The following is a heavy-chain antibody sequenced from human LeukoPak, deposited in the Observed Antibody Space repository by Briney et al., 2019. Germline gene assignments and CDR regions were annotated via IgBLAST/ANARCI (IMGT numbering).Heavy chain of an antibody. CDR2: IYPGDSDT. Sequence: GESLKISCKGSGYSFTSYWIGWVRQMPGKGLEWMGIIYPGDSDTRYSPSFQGQVTISADKSISTAYLQWSSLKASDTAMYYCARQIRGYYDSSGYSPYFDYWGQGTLVTVSS. D-gene: IGHD3-22*01. V-gene: IGHV5-51*01. CDR3: ARQIRGYYDSSGYSPYFDY. J-gene: IGHJ4*02. CDR1: GYSFTSYW.